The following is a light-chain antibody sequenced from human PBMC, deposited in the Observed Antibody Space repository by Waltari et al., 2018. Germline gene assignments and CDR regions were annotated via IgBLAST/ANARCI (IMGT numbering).Light chain of an antibody. CDR1: ASDAGPFKL. V-gene: IGLV2-23*01. Sequence: QSALTQPASVSGSPGQSITFSCTGTASDAGPFKLVSWYQHHPGTAPKLIFYYGDKRPSGVSSRFSASKSGDTASLTISGLQSEDEADYYCCSYVGGAKVTFGGGTKVTVL. J-gene: IGLJ2*01. CDR3: CSYVGGAKVT. CDR2: YGD.